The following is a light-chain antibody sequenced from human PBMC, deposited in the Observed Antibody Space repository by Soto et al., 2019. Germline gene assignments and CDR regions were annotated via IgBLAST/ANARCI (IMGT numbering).Light chain of an antibody. CDR1: QSVSSSY. V-gene: IGKV3-20*01. CDR3: QQYGSSPMYT. CDR2: GAS. J-gene: IGKJ2*01. Sequence: EIVLTQSPGTLSLSPGERATLSCRASQSVSSSYLAWYQQKPVQAPRLLIYGASSRATGIPDRFSGSGAGTDFTLTISRLEPEDVAVYYCQQYGSSPMYTFGQGTKLEIK.